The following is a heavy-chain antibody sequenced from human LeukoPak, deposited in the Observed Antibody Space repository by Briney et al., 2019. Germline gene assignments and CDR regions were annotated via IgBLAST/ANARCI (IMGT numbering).Heavy chain of an antibody. V-gene: IGHV1-46*01. D-gene: IGHD3-3*01. CDR2: VNPSDGHT. J-gene: IGHJ4*02. CDR1: GYIFTNYF. Sequence: AASVKVSCKASGYIFTNYFMHWVRQAPGQGLEWMGIVNPSDGHTTYSQSFQGRVTVTRDTSTSTVYMELSSLRSEDTAVYYCARQVIGVSFDYWGPGALVTVSS. CDR3: ARQVIGVSFDY.